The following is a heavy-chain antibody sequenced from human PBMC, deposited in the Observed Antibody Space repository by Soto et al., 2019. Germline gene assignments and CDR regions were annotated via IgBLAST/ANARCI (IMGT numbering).Heavy chain of an antibody. V-gene: IGHV1-18*01. D-gene: IGHD3-22*01. CDR2: ISAYNGST. J-gene: IGHJ4*02. CDR3: ARHYRQHYYHDGGLRYFDY. CDR1: DYIFTNYY. Sequence: ASVKVSCKASDYIFTNYYINWVRQAPGQGLEWMGWISAYNGSTLHAQKFQGRVSMTTDTSTSTAHMELRSLRSDDTAVYYCARHYRQHYYHDGGLRYFDYWGQGTLVTVSS.